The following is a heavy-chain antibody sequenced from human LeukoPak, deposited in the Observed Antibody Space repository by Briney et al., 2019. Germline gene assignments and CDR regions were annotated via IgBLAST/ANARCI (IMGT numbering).Heavy chain of an antibody. CDR2: ISAYNGNT. CDR1: GYTFTSYG. V-gene: IGHV1-18*01. J-gene: IGHJ4*02. D-gene: IGHD4-17*01. Sequence: ASVKVSCKASGYTFTSYGISWVRQAPGQGLEWMGWISAYNGNTNYAQELQGRVTMTTDTSTSTAYMELRSLRSDDTAVYYCARWDGVTTVIYFDYWGQGTLVTVSS. CDR3: ARWDGVTTVIYFDY.